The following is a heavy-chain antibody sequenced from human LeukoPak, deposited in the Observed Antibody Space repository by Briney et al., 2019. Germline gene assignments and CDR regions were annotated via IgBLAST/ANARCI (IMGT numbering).Heavy chain of an antibody. CDR2: IYYTGST. CDR3: ARDLSAVAGTSREFDY. CDR1: GGSITNYY. J-gene: IGHJ4*02. V-gene: IGHV4-59*01. Sequence: PSETLSLTCSVSGGSITNYYWSWIRQPPGKGLEWIGYIYYTGSTNYNPSLKSRVTISVDTSKNQFSLKLSSVTAADTAVYYCARDLSAVAGTSREFDYWGQGTLVTVSS. D-gene: IGHD6-19*01.